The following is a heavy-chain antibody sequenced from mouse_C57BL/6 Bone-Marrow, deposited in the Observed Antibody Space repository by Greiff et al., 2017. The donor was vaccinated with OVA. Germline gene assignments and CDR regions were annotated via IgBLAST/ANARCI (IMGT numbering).Heavy chain of an antibody. Sequence: VKLMESGPGLVQPSQSLSITCTVSGFSLTSYGVHWVRQSPGKGLEWLGVIWRGGSTDYNAAFMSRLSITKDNSKSQVFFKMNSLQADDTAIYYCAKGYDGYFWYFDVWGTGTTVTVSS. J-gene: IGHJ1*03. CDR2: IWRGGST. V-gene: IGHV2-5*01. D-gene: IGHD2-3*01. CDR1: GFSLTSYG. CDR3: AKGYDGYFWYFDV.